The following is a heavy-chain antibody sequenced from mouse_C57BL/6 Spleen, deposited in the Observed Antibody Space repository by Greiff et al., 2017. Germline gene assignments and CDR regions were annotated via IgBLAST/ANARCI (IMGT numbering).Heavy chain of an antibody. D-gene: IGHD1-1*01. CDR1: GYTFTSYW. J-gene: IGHJ2*01. Sequence: QVQLQQPGAELVRPGSSVKLSCKASGYTFTSYWMHWVKQRPIQGLEWIGNIDPSDSETHYNQKFKDKATLTVDKSSSTAYMQLSSLTSEDSAVYYCARELYYGSSYGYWGQGTTLTVSS. V-gene: IGHV1-52*01. CDR2: IDPSDSET. CDR3: ARELYYGSSYGY.